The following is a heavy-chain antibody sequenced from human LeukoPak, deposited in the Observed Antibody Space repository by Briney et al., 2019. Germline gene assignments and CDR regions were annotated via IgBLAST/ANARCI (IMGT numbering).Heavy chain of an antibody. CDR3: ARLHGSVSYYKIL. CDR2: IKQDGSEK. J-gene: IGHJ4*02. Sequence: GGSLRLSCAASGFTFSSYWMSWVRQAPGKGLEWVANIKQDGSEKYYVDSVKGRFTISRDNAKNSLYLQMNSLRAEDTAVYYCARLHGSVSYYKILWGQGTLVTVSS. D-gene: IGHD3-10*01. V-gene: IGHV3-7*01. CDR1: GFTFSSYW.